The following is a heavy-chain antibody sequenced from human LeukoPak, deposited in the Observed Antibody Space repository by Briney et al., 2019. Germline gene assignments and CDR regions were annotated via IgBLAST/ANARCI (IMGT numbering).Heavy chain of an antibody. V-gene: IGHV3-7*01. D-gene: IGHD1-26*01. CDR3: ARDPVEWELLLDY. J-gene: IGHJ4*02. CDR1: GFTFSNYW. CDR2: MNIDGSEK. Sequence: GGSLRLSCAASGFTFSNYWMGWVRQAPGRRPEWVANMNIDGSEKYYADSVKGRFSISRDNARNSVYLQMASLRVEDTAVYYCARDPVEWELLLDYWGQGTLVTVSS.